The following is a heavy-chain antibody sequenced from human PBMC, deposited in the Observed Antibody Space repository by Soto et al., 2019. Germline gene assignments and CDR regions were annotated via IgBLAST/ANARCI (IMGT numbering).Heavy chain of an antibody. CDR2: IYSGGST. CDR3: ARDLYCSSTSCPFYGMDV. CDR1: GFTVSSNY. V-gene: IGHV3-53*04. D-gene: IGHD2-2*01. Sequence: GGSLRLSCAASGFTVSSNYMSWVRQAPGKGLEWVSVIYSGGSTYYADSVKGRFTISRHNSKNTLYLQMNSLRAEDTAVYYCARDLYCSSTSCPFYGMDVWGQGTTVTSP. J-gene: IGHJ6*02.